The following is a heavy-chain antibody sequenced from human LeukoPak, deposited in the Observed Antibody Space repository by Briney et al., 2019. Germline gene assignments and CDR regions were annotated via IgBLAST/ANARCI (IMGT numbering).Heavy chain of an antibody. CDR1: GFTFSSYA. J-gene: IGHJ6*02. D-gene: IGHD1-26*01. Sequence: GRSLRLSCAASGFTFSSYAMHWVRQAPGKGLEWVAVISYDGSNKYYADSVKGRFTISRDNSKNTLYLQMNSLRAEDTAVHYCARDVGSYFLSWVVVDYYGMDVWGQGTTVTVSS. CDR2: ISYDGSNK. V-gene: IGHV3-30-3*01. CDR3: ARDVGSYFLSWVVVDYYGMDV.